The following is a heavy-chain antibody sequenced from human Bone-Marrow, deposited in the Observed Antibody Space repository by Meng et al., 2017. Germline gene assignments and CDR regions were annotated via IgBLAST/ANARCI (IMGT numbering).Heavy chain of an antibody. J-gene: IGHJ6*02. Sequence: QVQLQESGPGLLKPSQTLSLTCTVSGDSVSSGGHYWTWIRQHPGKGLEWIGNIYYSGSTYYNPSLKSRVTMSVDTSKNQFSLRLSSVTAADTAVYFCSRDPVVAGPGDVWGQGTTVTVSS. CDR1: GDSVSSGGHY. D-gene: IGHD2-21*01. CDR3: SRDPVVAGPGDV. CDR2: IYYSGST. V-gene: IGHV4-31*03.